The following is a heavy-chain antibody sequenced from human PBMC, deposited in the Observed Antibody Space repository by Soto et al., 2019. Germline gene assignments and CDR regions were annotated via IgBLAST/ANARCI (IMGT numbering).Heavy chain of an antibody. CDR2: IYLSGST. Sequence: QLQLQESGSGLVKPSQTLSLTCAVSGGSISSGGYSWSWIRQPPGKGLEWIGDIYLSGSTYYNPSLKSRVTISVDRSKNQCSLKLSSVTAADTAVYYCARASTTVTTRDYWGKGTLVTVSS. CDR3: ARASTTVTTRDY. CDR1: GGSISSGGYS. D-gene: IGHD4-17*01. J-gene: IGHJ4*02. V-gene: IGHV4-30-2*01.